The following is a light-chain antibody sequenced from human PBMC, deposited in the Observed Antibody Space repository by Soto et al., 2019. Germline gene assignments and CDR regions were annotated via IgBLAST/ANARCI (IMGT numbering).Light chain of an antibody. CDR3: QQSFNTPIT. CDR2: DAS. V-gene: IGKV1-5*01. J-gene: IGKJ5*01. CDR1: QSIINW. Sequence: IKMTHSPATRGACVGAIRTITCRASQSIINWFAWYQHQPGTAPTLLISDASSLESGVPSRFSGTGSGTEFTLTITSLQPEDFATYFCQQSFNTPITFGKGTRREIK.